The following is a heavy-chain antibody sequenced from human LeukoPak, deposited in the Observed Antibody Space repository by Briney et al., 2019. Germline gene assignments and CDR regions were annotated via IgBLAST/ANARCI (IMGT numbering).Heavy chain of an antibody. CDR2: IYSDGTT. D-gene: IGHD3-10*01. Sequence: GGSLRLSCPVSGLTVSSNYMSWVRQAPGKGLERVSLIYSDGTTYYADSVKGRFSISRDNSKNTVYLQMNSLRAEDTAMYYCARAGYYSGSGDSGEIDFWGQGTLVTVSS. CDR3: ARAGYYSGSGDSGEIDF. CDR1: GLTVSSNY. V-gene: IGHV3-53*01. J-gene: IGHJ4*02.